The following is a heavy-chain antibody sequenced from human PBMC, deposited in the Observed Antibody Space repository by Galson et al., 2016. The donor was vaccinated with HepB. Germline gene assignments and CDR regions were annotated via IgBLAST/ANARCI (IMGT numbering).Heavy chain of an antibody. J-gene: IGHJ5*02. Sequence: KYYADSVKGRFTISRDNSKNTLHLQMNSLRVEDTAVYYCARDRGERFGEFGWFDPWGQGTLVTVSS. D-gene: IGHD3-10*01. V-gene: IGHV3-30*01. CDR3: ARDRGERFGEFGWFDP. CDR2: K.